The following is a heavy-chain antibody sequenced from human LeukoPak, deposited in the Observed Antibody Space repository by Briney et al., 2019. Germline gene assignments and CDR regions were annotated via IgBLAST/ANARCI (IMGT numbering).Heavy chain of an antibody. CDR2: INSDGSST. V-gene: IGHV3-74*01. J-gene: IGHJ4*02. CDR3: ARGELVRYYDILTGDY. CDR1: GFTFSSYW. Sequence: GGSLRLSCAASGFTFSSYWMHWVRHPPGKGLVWVSRINSDGSSTSYADSVKGRFTISRDNAKNTLYLQMNSLRAEDTAVYYCARGELVRYYDILTGDYWGQGTLVTVSS. D-gene: IGHD3-9*01.